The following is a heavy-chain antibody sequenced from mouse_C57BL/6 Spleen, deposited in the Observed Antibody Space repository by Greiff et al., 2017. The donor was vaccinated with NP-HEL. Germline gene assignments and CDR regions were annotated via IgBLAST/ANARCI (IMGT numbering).Heavy chain of an antibody. Sequence: VQLQQSGPELVKPGASVKISCKASGYAFSSSWMNWVKQRPGKGLEWIGRIYPGDGDTNYNGKFKGKATLTADKSSSTAYMQLSSLTSEDSAVYFCARGYYVSSYEWYFDVWGTGTTVTVSS. J-gene: IGHJ1*03. CDR2: IYPGDGDT. D-gene: IGHD1-1*01. V-gene: IGHV1-82*01. CDR1: GYAFSSSW. CDR3: ARGYYVSSYEWYFDV.